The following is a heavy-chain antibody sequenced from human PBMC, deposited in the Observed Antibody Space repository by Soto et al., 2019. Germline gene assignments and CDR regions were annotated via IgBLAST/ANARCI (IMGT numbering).Heavy chain of an antibody. V-gene: IGHV1-69*14. CDR2: IVPMFGTA. D-gene: IGHD3-3*01. CDR3: ARDGDPQSAFWSGPLGGGRFDP. CDR1: GGTFGNSA. Sequence: QVQLVQSGAEVKKPGSSVNVSCKTSGGTFGNSAVTWVRQAPGQGLEWLGGIVPMFGTANYAQKFQGRVTITAXXXTXXAYMELSSLNTADTAVYYCARDGDPQSAFWSGPLGGGRFDPWGQGTLVTVSS. J-gene: IGHJ5*02.